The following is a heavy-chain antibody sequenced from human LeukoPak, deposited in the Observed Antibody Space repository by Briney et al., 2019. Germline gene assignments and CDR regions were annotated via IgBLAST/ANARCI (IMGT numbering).Heavy chain of an antibody. CDR2: INHSGST. CDR3: ASARWLDTAMVTPFDY. J-gene: IGHJ4*02. Sequence: SETLSLTCAVYGGSFSGYYWSWIRQPPGEGLEWIGEINHSGSTNYNPSLKSRVTISVDTSKNQFSLKLSSVTAADTAVYYCASARWLDTAMVTPFDYWGQGTLVTVSS. D-gene: IGHD5-18*01. V-gene: IGHV4-34*01. CDR1: GGSFSGYY.